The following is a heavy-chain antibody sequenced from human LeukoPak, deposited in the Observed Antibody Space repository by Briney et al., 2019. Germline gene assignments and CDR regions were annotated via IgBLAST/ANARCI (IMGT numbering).Heavy chain of an antibody. CDR3: ARVPPGYSSCWYLHY. Sequence: SETLSLTCTVSGGSISSYYWSWIRQPAGKGLEWIGRIYTSGSTNYNPSLKSRVTISVDKSKNQFSLKLSSVTAADTAVYYCARVPPGYSSCWYLHYGGQGTLVTVSS. V-gene: IGHV4-4*07. CDR1: GGSISSYY. D-gene: IGHD6-13*01. J-gene: IGHJ4*02. CDR2: IYTSGST.